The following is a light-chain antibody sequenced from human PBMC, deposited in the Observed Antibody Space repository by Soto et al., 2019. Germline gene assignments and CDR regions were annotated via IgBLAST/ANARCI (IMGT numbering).Light chain of an antibody. J-gene: IGLJ2*01. CDR3: QSYDSSLSGYVI. CDR2: GNS. V-gene: IGLV1-40*01. Sequence: QSVLTQPPSVSGATGQRVTNSCTGSSSKIGTPYDVHWYQQLPGTAPKLLIDGNSNRPSGVPDRFSGSKSGTSASLAITGLQAEDEADYYCQSYDSSLSGYVIFGGGTKLTVL. CDR1: SSKIGTPYD.